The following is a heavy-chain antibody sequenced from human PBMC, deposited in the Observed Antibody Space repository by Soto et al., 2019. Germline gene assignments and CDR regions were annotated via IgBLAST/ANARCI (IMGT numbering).Heavy chain of an antibody. CDR2: FYYSGTT. CDR3: ARLVRDDVRRSDLDH. CDR1: GDSITASYSN. V-gene: IGHV4-39*01. J-gene: IGHJ4*02. Sequence: QLQLRESGPALVRPSETLSLTCTVSGDSITASYSNWAWIRQPPGKGLEWIGTFYYSGTTSQNPPLRSRITISVDTSWNQFSLNLRSETAADSVVYYCARLVRDDVRRSDLDHWGQGTLVTVSA. D-gene: IGHD2-21*01.